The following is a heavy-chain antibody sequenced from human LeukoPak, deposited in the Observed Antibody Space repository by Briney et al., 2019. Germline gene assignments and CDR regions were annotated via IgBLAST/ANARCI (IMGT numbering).Heavy chain of an antibody. CDR2: INGDGSRT. CDR3: AKDILWFGELSSIVNDY. J-gene: IGHJ4*02. V-gene: IGHV3-74*01. D-gene: IGHD3-10*01. Sequence: GGSLRLSCAASGFTFSSYWMHWVRQAPGKGLVWVSRINGDGSRTNYADSVKGRFTISRDNAENTLYLQINSLKAEDTAVYYCAKDILWFGELSSIVNDYWGQGTLVTVSS. CDR1: GFTFSSYW.